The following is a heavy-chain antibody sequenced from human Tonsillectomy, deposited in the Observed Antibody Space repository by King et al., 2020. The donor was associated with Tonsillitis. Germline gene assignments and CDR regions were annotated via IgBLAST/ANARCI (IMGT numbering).Heavy chain of an antibody. D-gene: IGHD3-22*01. J-gene: IGHJ4*02. CDR2: ISSNGGST. Sequence: VQLVESGGGLVQPGGSLRLSCSASGFTFSSYAMHWVRQAPGKGLEYVSAISSNGGSTYYADSVKGRFTISRDNSKNTLYLQMSILRAEDTAVYYCAKPEDSSGYYYDYFDYWGQGTLVTVSS. V-gene: IGHV3-64D*06. CDR1: GFTFSSYA. CDR3: AKPEDSSGYYYDYFDY.